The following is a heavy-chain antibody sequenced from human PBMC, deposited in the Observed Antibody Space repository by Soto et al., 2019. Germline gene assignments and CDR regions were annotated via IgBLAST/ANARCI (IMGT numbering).Heavy chain of an antibody. CDR1: GYSFTNKA. D-gene: IGHD5-18*01. CDR3: ARDRAIQVPGTGGFVP. V-gene: IGHV1-3*01. Sequence: QVHLVQSGAEVKKPGASVKLSCKASGYSFTNKAMHWVRQAPGQSLEWMGWINAGNGNTKYSEKFQGRVSITRDTSASTAYMELSSLRSEDTAMYYCARDRAIQVPGTGGFVPWGQGPLVTVSS. J-gene: IGHJ5*02. CDR2: INAGNGNT.